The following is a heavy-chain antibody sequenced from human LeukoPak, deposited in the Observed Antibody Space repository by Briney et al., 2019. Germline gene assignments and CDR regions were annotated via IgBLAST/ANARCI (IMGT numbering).Heavy chain of an antibody. D-gene: IGHD2-2*01. J-gene: IGHJ4*02. CDR3: AKVPHSTDIVVVPAYYFDY. Sequence: PGGSLRLSCAASGFTFSSYAMHWVRQAPGKGLEWVAVISYDGSNKYYADSVKGRFTISRDNSKNTLYLQMNSLRAEDTAVYYCAKVPHSTDIVVVPAYYFDYWGQGTVVTVSS. CDR2: ISYDGSNK. V-gene: IGHV3-30-3*01. CDR1: GFTFSSYA.